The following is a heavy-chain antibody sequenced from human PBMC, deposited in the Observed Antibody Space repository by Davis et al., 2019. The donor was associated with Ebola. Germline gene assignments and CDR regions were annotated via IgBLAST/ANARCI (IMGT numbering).Heavy chain of an antibody. CDR3: ARQWVGDGNTYEGWFDP. V-gene: IGHV5-51*01. J-gene: IGHJ5*02. Sequence: GESLKTSCNGSGYMFPNYWIGWVRQMPEKGLEGRGIIYPGDSDTRYSPSFQGQVTISVDKSISTAYLQWSSLKASDTAMYYCARQWVGDGNTYEGWFDPWGQGTLVTVSS. CDR1: GYMFPNYW. CDR2: IYPGDSDT. D-gene: IGHD5-24*01.